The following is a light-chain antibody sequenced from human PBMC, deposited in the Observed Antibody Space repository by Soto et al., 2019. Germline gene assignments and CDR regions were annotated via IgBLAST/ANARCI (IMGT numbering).Light chain of an antibody. V-gene: IGKV1-39*01. CDR1: QSISSF. CDR2: AAS. CDR3: QQRYSIWWT. Sequence: DIQLTQSPSSLSTSVGDRVTISCRASQSISSFLNWFQQKPGKAPKLLIYAASSLQSGVQSRFSGSGLGTNFTLTSDSLQPEDFATYYCQQRYSIWWTFGQGTKVEFK. J-gene: IGKJ1*01.